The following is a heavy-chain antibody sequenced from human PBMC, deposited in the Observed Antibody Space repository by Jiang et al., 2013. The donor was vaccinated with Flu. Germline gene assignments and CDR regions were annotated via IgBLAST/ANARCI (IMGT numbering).Heavy chain of an antibody. CDR2: FYYSGST. Sequence: TCTVSGGSISNYYWSWIRQPPGKGLEWIGYFYYSGSTNYNPSLKSRATISVDTPKNQFSLRLSSVTAADTAVYYCANGPYDSGGYNLIAFAIWGQGTMVTVSS. J-gene: IGHJ3*02. V-gene: IGHV4-59*08. CDR1: GGSISNYY. D-gene: IGHD3-22*01. CDR3: ANGPYDSGGYNLIAFAI.